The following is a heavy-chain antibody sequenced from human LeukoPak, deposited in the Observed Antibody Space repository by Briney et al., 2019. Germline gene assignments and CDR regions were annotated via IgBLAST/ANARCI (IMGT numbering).Heavy chain of an antibody. J-gene: IGHJ6*03. CDR3: ARESDDFWSGYGIELRRRDYYYYYMDV. V-gene: IGHV1-69*01. D-gene: IGHD3-3*01. Sequence: SVKVSCKASRGTFSSYAISWVRQAPGQGLEWMGGIIPIFGTANYAQKFQGRVTITADESTSTAYMELSSLRSEDTAVYYCARESDDFWSGYGIELRRRDYYYYYMDVWGKGTTVTVSS. CDR2: IIPIFGTA. CDR1: RGTFSSYA.